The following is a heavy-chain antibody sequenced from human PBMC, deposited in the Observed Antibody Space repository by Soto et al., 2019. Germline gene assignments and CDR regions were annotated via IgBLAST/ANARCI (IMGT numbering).Heavy chain of an antibody. Sequence: PGGSLRLSFAASGLTFSNYAVSWVRTATGKGLEWVSSITGSGGNTYYADSVKGRFTISRDNSKNTLFLQMDSLTTEDTAVYYCARDIMVRGRSYYGMDVWGQGTTVTVSS. CDR2: ITGSGGNT. D-gene: IGHD3-10*01. V-gene: IGHV3-23*01. J-gene: IGHJ6*02. CDR3: ARDIMVRGRSYYGMDV. CDR1: GLTFSNYA.